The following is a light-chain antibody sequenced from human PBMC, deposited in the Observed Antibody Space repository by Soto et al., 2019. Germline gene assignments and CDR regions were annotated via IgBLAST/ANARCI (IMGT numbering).Light chain of an antibody. V-gene: IGLV6-57*04. J-gene: IGLJ3*02. Sequence: NFMLIQPHSVSESPGKTVIISCTRSSGSIATNYVQWYQQRPGSAPTTVIYEDYEIPSGVPDRFSGSIDSSSNSASLTISGLRTEDEADYYCQSYDDTNQVFGGGTKLTVL. CDR2: EDY. CDR3: QSYDDTNQV. CDR1: SGSIATNY.